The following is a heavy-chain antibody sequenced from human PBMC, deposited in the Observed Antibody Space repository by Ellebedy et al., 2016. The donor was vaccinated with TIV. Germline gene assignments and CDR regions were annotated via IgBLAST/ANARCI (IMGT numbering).Heavy chain of an antibody. CDR2: ISGSGGST. CDR3: AKVDRQVATLGY. CDR1: GFTFSSYS. J-gene: IGHJ4*02. D-gene: IGHD5-12*01. V-gene: IGHV3-23*01. Sequence: GGSLRLSCAASGFTFSSYSMNWVRQAPGKGLEWVSAISGSGGSTYYADSVKGRFTISRDNSKNTLYLQMNSLRAEDTAVYYCAKVDRQVATLGYWGQGTLVTVSS.